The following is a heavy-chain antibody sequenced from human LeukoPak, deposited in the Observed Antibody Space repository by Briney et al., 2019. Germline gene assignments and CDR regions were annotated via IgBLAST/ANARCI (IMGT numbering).Heavy chain of an antibody. CDR2: IYHSGST. CDR1: GGSISSDGYS. J-gene: IGHJ5*02. V-gene: IGHV4-30-2*01. Sequence: PSETLSLTCAVSGGSISSDGYSWSWIRQPPGKGLEWIGYIYHSGSTYCNPSLKSRVTISVDRSKNQFSLKLCSVTAADTAVYYCARAVFGVVINWFDPWGQGTLVTVSS. CDR3: ARAVFGVVINWFDP. D-gene: IGHD3-3*01.